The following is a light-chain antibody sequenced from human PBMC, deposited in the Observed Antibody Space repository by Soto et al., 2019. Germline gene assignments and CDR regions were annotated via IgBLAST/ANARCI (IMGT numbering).Light chain of an antibody. V-gene: IGLV2-14*01. J-gene: IGLJ1*01. CDR3: SSSTSSSTLPYV. Sequence: QSVLTQPASVSGSPGQSITISCTGTSSDVGGYKYVSWYQQHPGKAPKLMIYEVSNRPSGVSNRSSGSKSGNTASLTISGLQAEDEADYYCSSSTSSSTLPYVFGPGAKVTDL. CDR2: EVS. CDR1: SSDVGGYKY.